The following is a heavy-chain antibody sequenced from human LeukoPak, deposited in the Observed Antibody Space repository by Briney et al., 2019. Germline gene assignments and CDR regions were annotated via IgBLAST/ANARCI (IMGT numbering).Heavy chain of an antibody. CDR2: INHSGST. CDR1: GGSFSGYY. J-gene: IGHJ4*02. D-gene: IGHD1-26*01. CDR3: AREGGPIVGATEV. V-gene: IGHV4-34*01. Sequence: SETLSLTCAVYGGSFSGYYWSWIRQPPGKGLEWIGEINHSGSTNYNPSLKSRVTISVDTSKNQFSLKLSSVTAADTAVYYCAREGGPIVGATEVWGQGTLVTVSS.